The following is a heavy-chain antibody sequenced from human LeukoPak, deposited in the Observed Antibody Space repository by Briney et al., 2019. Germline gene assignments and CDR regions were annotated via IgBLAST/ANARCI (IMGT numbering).Heavy chain of an antibody. Sequence: GSLRLSCAASGFTFSNFAMHWVRQAPGKGLEYVSAISTDEVTTYYANSVKGRFTISRDNSKNTLYLQMGSLRAEDMAVYYCARGGVYCSSTSCYSYYYHMDVWGKGTTVTVSS. CDR1: GFTFSNFA. D-gene: IGHD2-2*02. CDR3: ARGGVYCSSTSCYSYYYHMDV. J-gene: IGHJ6*03. V-gene: IGHV3-64*01. CDR2: ISTDEVTT.